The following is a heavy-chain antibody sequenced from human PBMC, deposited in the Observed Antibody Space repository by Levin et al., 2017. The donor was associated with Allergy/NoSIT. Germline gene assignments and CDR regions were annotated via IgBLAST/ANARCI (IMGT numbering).Heavy chain of an antibody. D-gene: IGHD4-11*01. J-gene: IGHJ6*02. CDR2: IYYSGST. Sequence: SETLSLTCTVSGASITSYYWSWIRQPPGEGLEWIGYIYYSGSTNYNPSLKSRVTISADTSKNQFSLKLSSVTAADTAVYYCARDRTTQHTSEVYYYGMDVWGQGTTVTVSS. CDR1: GASITSYY. V-gene: IGHV4-59*12. CDR3: ARDRTTQHTSEVYYYGMDV.